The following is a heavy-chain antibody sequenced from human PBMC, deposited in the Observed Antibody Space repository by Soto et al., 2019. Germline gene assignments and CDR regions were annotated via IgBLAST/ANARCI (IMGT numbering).Heavy chain of an antibody. CDR1: GFTFSSYW. CDR2: IKQDGSEK. Sequence: EVQLVESGGGLVQPGGSLRLSCAASGFTFSSYWMSWVRQAPGKGLEWVANIKQDGSEKYYVDSVKGRFTFSRDNAKNSLYLQMNSLRAEDTAVYYCARDEDYYDSSGPPEGWFDPWGQGTLVTVSS. J-gene: IGHJ5*02. V-gene: IGHV3-7*03. CDR3: ARDEDYYDSSGPPEGWFDP. D-gene: IGHD3-22*01.